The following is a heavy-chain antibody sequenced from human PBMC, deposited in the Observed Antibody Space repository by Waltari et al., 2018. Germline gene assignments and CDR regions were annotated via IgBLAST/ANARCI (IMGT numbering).Heavy chain of an antibody. D-gene: IGHD3-3*01. V-gene: IGHV1-69*04. CDR1: GGTFSSYA. J-gene: IGHJ4*02. CDR3: ARGPRGDFWSGYKYYFDY. CDR2: IIPILGIA. Sequence: QVQLVQSGAEVKKPGSSVKVSCKASGGTFSSYAISWVRQAPGQGLEWMGGIIPILGIANYAQKFQGRVTITADESTSTAYMELSSLRSEDTAVYYCARGPRGDFWSGYKYYFDYWGREPWSPSPQ.